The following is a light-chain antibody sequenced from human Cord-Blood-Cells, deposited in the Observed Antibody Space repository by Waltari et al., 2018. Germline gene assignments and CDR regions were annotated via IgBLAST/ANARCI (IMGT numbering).Light chain of an antibody. Sequence: QPVLTQPSSLSASPGASASLTCTSRSGVNVGTYRHYWYQQKPGSPPQYLLRYKADSDKQQGSGVPSRFSGSKDASANAGILLISGLQSEVEADYYCMIWHSSAWVFGGGTKLTVL. CDR1: SGVNVGTYR. J-gene: IGLJ3*02. V-gene: IGLV5-45*02. CDR2: YKADSDK. CDR3: MIWHSSAWV.